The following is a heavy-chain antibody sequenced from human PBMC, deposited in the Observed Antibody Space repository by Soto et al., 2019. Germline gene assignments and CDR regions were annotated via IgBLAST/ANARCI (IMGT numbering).Heavy chain of an antibody. CDR1: GGTFSTSS. CDR2: IIPIFTRT. V-gene: IGHV1-69*01. D-gene: IGHD2-15*01. CDR3: ARDVVRSTAGDS. Sequence: QLQLVQSGTEVKEPGSSVKVSCKASGGTFSTSSFVWVRQGPGQGLEWMGGIIPIFTRTNFAQKFQGRVTFSADESTRTTDMELRSLTAEDTAIYYCARDVVRSTAGDSWGQGTRVTVSS. J-gene: IGHJ4*02.